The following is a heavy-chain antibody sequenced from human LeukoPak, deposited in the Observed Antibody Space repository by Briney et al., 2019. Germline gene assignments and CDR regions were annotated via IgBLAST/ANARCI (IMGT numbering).Heavy chain of an antibody. V-gene: IGHV1-69*05. Sequence: GASVKVSCKASGGTFSNYAISWVRQAPGQGLEWMGRIIPIFGTTNYAQKFQVRVTITTDGSTTTAYMELHILSSEAKAGYLCSRGGEANYYDTSGYYLYYYWGQGTLVTVSS. CDR2: IIPIFGTT. CDR1: GGTFSNYA. J-gene: IGHJ4*02. D-gene: IGHD3-22*01. CDR3: SRGGEANYYDTSGYYLYYY.